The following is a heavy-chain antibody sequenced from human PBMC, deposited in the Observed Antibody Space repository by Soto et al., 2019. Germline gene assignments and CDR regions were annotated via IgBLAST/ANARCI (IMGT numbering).Heavy chain of an antibody. CDR3: ARRGSGSYDAY. CDR2: ISGSGGST. CDR1: GFTFSSYA. Sequence: EVQLLESGGGLVQPGGSLRLSCVASGFTFSSYAMRWVRQAPVKGLEWVSAISGSGGSTYYADSVKGRFTISRDNSKNTLYLQMNSLRAEDTAVYYCARRGSGSYDAYWGQGTLVTVSS. V-gene: IGHV3-23*01. D-gene: IGHD1-26*01. J-gene: IGHJ4*02.